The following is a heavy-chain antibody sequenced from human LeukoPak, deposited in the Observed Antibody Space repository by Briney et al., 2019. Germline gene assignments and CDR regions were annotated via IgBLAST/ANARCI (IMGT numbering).Heavy chain of an antibody. CDR1: GFTFSSYA. D-gene: IGHD3-10*01. J-gene: IGHJ6*03. Sequence: GGSLRLSCGASGFTFSSYAMSWVRQAPGKGLEWVSGISGSGGSGGNTYYADSVKGRFTISRDNSKNTLYLQMNSLRAEDTAVYYCAKVWTYGSGQKNYYYYMDVWGKGTTVTVSS. V-gene: IGHV3-23*01. CDR2: ISGSGGSGGNT. CDR3: AKVWTYGSGQKNYYYYMDV.